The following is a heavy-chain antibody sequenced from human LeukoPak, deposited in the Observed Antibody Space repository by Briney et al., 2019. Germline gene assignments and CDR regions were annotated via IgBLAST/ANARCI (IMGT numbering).Heavy chain of an antibody. CDR1: GGSFSGYY. V-gene: IGHV4-34*01. CDR2: INHSGST. J-gene: IGHJ4*02. CDR3: ARELYCSSTSCPADY. Sequence: SETLSLTCAVYGGSFSGYYWSWIRQPPGKGLEWIGEINHSGSTNYNPSLKSRVTISVDTSKNQFSLKLSSVTAADTAVYYCARELYCSSTSCPADYWGQGTLVTVSS. D-gene: IGHD2-2*01.